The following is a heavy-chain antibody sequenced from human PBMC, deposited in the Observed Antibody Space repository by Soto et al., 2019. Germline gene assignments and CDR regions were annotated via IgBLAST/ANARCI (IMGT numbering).Heavy chain of an antibody. D-gene: IGHD1-26*01. CDR1: GFTFSSYW. CDR3: ARAHIVGAQHIDY. V-gene: IGHV3-74*01. Sequence: GGSLRLSCAASGFTFSSYWMHWVRQAPGKGLVWVSRINSDGSSTSYADSVKGRFTISRDNAKNTLYLQMNSLRAEDTAVYYCARAHIVGAQHIDYWGQGTLVTVSS. CDR2: INSDGSST. J-gene: IGHJ4*02.